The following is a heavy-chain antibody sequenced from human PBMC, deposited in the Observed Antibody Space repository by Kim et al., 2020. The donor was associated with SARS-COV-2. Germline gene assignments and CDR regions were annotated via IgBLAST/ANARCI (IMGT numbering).Heavy chain of an antibody. V-gene: IGHV3-23*01. J-gene: IGHJ4*02. CDR1: GFTFSSYA. Sequence: GGSLRLSCAASGFTFSSYAMSWVRQAPGKGLEWVSAISGSGGSTYYADSVKGRFTISRDNSKNTLYLQMNSLRAEDTAVYYCAKDLYYGSGSYYIFGWETRFDYWGQGTLVTVSS. CDR3: AKDLYYGSGSYYIFGWETRFDY. D-gene: IGHD3-10*01. CDR2: ISGSGGST.